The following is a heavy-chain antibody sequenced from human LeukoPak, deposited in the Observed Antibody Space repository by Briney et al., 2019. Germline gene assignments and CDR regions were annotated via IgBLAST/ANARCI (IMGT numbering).Heavy chain of an antibody. Sequence: GASVKVSCKASGYTFTSYGISCVRQAPGQGLEWMGWISAYNGNTNYAQKLQGRVTMPTETSTSTAYMELRSLRSDDTAVYYCAREGAAAGTSYYYYMDVWGKGTTATVSS. D-gene: IGHD6-13*01. J-gene: IGHJ6*03. CDR3: AREGAAAGTSYYYYMDV. CDR1: GYTFTSYG. V-gene: IGHV1-18*01. CDR2: ISAYNGNT.